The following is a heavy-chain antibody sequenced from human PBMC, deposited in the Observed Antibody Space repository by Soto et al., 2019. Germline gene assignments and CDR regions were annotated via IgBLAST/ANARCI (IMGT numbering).Heavy chain of an antibody. CDR1: GFTFSSYC. V-gene: IGHV3-30*18. CDR2: ISYDGSNK. J-gene: IGHJ6*02. CDR3: AKDQAYYDFWSGYKASYYYYGMDV. Sequence: PGGSLRLSCAASGFTFSSYCMHWVRQAPGKGLEWVAVISYDGSNKYYADSVKGRFTISRDNSKNTLYLQMNSLRAEDTAVYYCAKDQAYYDFWSGYKASYYYYGMDVWGQGTTVTVSS. D-gene: IGHD3-3*01.